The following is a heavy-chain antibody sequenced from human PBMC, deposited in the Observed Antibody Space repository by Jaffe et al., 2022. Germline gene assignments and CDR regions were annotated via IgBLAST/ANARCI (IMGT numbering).Heavy chain of an antibody. CDR1: GYSFTSNW. CDR3: VRSGDFRTRGFDY. V-gene: IGHV5-51*03. CDR2: IYPADSDT. D-gene: IGHD4-17*01. Sequence: EVQLVQSGAEVKKPGESLKISCKGSGYSFTSNWIGWVRQMPGKGLEWMGIIYPADSDTRYSPSFQGQVTISGDKSISTAYLHWSSLKASDTAMYYCVRSGDFRTRGFDYWGQGTRVTVSS. J-gene: IGHJ4*02.